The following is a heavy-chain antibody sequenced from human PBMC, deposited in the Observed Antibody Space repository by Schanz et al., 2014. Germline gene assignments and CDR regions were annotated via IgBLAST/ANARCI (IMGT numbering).Heavy chain of an antibody. D-gene: IGHD3-10*01. CDR1: TFSSYS. V-gene: IGHV3-48*01. CDR3: ASVQYGVWSYWDY. J-gene: IGHJ4*02. CDR2: ISSSGTTI. Sequence: TFSSYSMNWVRQSPGKGLEWVSYISSSGTTIYYADSMKGRFTVTIDSGQNSSYSQMHRLRAGVTAVYDCASVQYGVWSYWDYWGQGTRGNVSS.